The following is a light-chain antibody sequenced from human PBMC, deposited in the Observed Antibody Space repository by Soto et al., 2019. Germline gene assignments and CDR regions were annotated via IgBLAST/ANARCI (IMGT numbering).Light chain of an antibody. CDR3: QQYNEWPIT. CDR1: QSVSSL. Sequence: EVVMTQSPATLSLSPGERATLSCRASQSVSSLLAWYQQKPGRAPRLLIYRASTRATGISGRFSGSGSGTEFTLTITSLQSEDFAVYYCQQYNEWPITFGQGTRLEIK. CDR2: RAS. V-gene: IGKV3-15*01. J-gene: IGKJ5*01.